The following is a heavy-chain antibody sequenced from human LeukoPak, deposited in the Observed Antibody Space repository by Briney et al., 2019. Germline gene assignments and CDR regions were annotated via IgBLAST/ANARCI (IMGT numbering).Heavy chain of an antibody. Sequence: GGSLRLSCAASGFTFSTYGMHWVRQAPGKGLEWVANIKKDGSEKYYVDSVKGRFTISRDNAKTSLYLQMNSLRAEDTAVYYCARDLSGVTGYTYGRGIDYWGQGTLVTVSS. D-gene: IGHD5-18*01. CDR3: ARDLSGVTGYTYGRGIDY. CDR1: GFTFSTYG. CDR2: IKKDGSEK. J-gene: IGHJ4*02. V-gene: IGHV3-7*01.